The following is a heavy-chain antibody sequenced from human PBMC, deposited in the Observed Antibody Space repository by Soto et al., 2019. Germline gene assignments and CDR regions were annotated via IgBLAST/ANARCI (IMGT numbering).Heavy chain of an antibody. J-gene: IGHJ4*02. CDR3: VSQRTTVPTQAYFDY. CDR1: DGTVTNRSYY. D-gene: IGHD4-17*01. Sequence: SQTIPLTCTVSDGTVTNRSYYWGWISKSPGKGLEWIGSVYYRGRSYSKSSVKSRVTISVDTSKNRFSLSLNSVTASDTAVYFCVSQRTTVPTQAYFDYWGPGALVTVSS. V-gene: IGHV4-39*01. CDR2: VYYRGRS.